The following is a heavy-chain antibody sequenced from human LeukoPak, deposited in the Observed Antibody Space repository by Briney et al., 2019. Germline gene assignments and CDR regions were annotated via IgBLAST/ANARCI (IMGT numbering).Heavy chain of an antibody. J-gene: IGHJ3*02. CDR2: IYYSGST. CDR3: ARDYLGGNPDAFDI. D-gene: IGHD4-23*01. CDR1: GDSISSSSYY. Sequence: SETLSLTCTVSGDSISSSSYYWGWIRQPPGKELEWIGSIYYSGSTYYNPSLNSRVTISVDASKNQFSLKLSSVTAADTAVYYCARDYLGGNPDAFDIWGQGTMVTVSS. V-gene: IGHV4-39*07.